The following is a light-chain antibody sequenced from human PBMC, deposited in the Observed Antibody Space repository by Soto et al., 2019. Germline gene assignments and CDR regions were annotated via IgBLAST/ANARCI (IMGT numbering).Light chain of an antibody. Sequence: EIVLTQSPGTLSLSPGERGTLSCRASQSVRSSYLAWYQQKPGQAPRLLIYGASSRATGIPDRFSGSGSGTDFTLTINRLEPEDFAVYYCQQYGSSPWTFGQGTKVDIK. CDR2: GAS. CDR1: QSVRSSY. J-gene: IGKJ1*01. V-gene: IGKV3-20*01. CDR3: QQYGSSPWT.